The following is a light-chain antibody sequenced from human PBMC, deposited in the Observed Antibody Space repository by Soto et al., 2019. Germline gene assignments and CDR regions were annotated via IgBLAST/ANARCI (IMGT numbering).Light chain of an antibody. CDR2: KAS. V-gene: IGKV1-5*03. CDR1: HSIHTW. Sequence: DFQMTQSPSTLSASVGDSVTITCRASHSIHTWLAWYQQKPGRTPKLLIYKASVLESGVPSRFSGSGSGTEFTLTISSLQPDDFATYYCQQYNSHPYTFGRGTKLQIK. CDR3: QQYNSHPYT. J-gene: IGKJ2*01.